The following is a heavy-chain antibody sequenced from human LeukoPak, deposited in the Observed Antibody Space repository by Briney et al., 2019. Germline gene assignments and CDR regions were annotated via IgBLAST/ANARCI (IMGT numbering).Heavy chain of an antibody. J-gene: IGHJ5*02. V-gene: IGHV4-59*01. CDR3: AREGGYYYDSSGYYSNWFDP. CDR1: GGSISSYY. D-gene: IGHD3-22*01. CDR2: IYYSGST. Sequence: PSETLSLTCTVSGGSISSYYWSWIRQPPGKGLEWIGDIYYSGSTNYNPSLKSRVTISVDTSKNQFSLKLSSVTAADTAVYYCAREGGYYYDSSGYYSNWFDPWGQGTLVTVSS.